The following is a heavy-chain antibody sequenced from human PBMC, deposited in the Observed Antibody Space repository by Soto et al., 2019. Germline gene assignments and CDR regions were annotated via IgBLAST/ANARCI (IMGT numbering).Heavy chain of an antibody. V-gene: IGHV3-15*01. Sequence: PGGSLRLSCAASGFTFSNAWMSWVRQAPGKGLEWVGRIKSKTDGGTTDYAAPVKGRFTISRDDSKNTLYLQMNSLKTEDTAVYYRTTDLVLLWFGEFNYWGQGTLVTVSS. CDR1: GFTFSNAW. D-gene: IGHD3-10*01. J-gene: IGHJ4*02. CDR3: TTDLVLLWFGEFNY. CDR2: IKSKTDGGTT.